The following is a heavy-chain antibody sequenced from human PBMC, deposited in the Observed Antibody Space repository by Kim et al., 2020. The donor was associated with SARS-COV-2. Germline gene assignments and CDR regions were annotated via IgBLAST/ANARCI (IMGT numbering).Heavy chain of an antibody. CDR3: ARDTYGSGLNGDKDWFDP. CDR1: GFSFSDYY. D-gene: IGHD3-10*01. J-gene: IGHJ5*02. CDR2: ISSSGTSI. V-gene: IGHV3-11*01. Sequence: GGSLRLSCAASGFSFSDYYMSWIRQAPGKGLEWVSYISSSGTSIYYADSVKGRFTISRDNAKNSVYLQMNSLRAEDTAVYYCARDTYGSGLNGDKDWFDPWGQGTLVTVSS.